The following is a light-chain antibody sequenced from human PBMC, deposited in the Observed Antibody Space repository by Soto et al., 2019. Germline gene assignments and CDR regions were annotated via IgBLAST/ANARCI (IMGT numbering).Light chain of an antibody. J-gene: IGKJ1*01. CDR3: QQSYSSART. CDR2: PVS. Sequence: DIQMTQSPSSLSASVGDRITITCRASQSISNSLHWYQQKPGKAPKLLIYPVSTLQSGVPSRFSASGSGTYFTRTITGLQPEDVETYCCQQSYSSARTFGQGTNVNI. CDR1: QSISNS. V-gene: IGKV1-39*01.